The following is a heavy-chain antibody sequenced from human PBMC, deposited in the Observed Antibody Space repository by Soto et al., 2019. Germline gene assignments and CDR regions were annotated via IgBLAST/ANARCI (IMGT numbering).Heavy chain of an antibody. V-gene: IGHV3-13*01. CDR1: GFTFSSYD. CDR3: ARGAVAGYYYYYGMDV. Sequence: GGSLRLSCAASGFTFSSYDMHWVRQATGKGLEWVSAIGTVGDTYYPGSVKGRFTISRENAKNSLYLQMNSLRAGDTAVYYCARGAVAGYYYYYGMDVWGQGTTVTVSS. J-gene: IGHJ6*02. D-gene: IGHD6-19*01. CDR2: IGTVGDT.